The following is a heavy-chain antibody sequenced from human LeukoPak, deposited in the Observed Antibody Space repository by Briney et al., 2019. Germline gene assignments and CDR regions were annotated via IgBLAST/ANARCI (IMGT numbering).Heavy chain of an antibody. CDR3: GRDRYHYDSIGSWDYYYYMDV. J-gene: IGHJ6*03. Sequence: SETLSLTCAVYGGSFSGYYWSWIRQPPGKGLEWMGEINHSGSTNYNPSLKRRVTITVDTSNNQFSMKQSSVIDAAPAVYYCGRDRYHYDSIGSWDYYYYMDVWGKGTTVTISS. V-gene: IGHV4-34*01. CDR1: GGSFSGYY. D-gene: IGHD3-22*01. CDR2: INHSGST.